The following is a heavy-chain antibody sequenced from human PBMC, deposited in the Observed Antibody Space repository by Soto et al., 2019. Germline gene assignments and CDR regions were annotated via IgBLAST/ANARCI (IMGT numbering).Heavy chain of an antibody. V-gene: IGHV4-39*01. D-gene: IGHD3-22*01. J-gene: IGHJ4*02. CDR1: GGSISSSNYY. Sequence: PSETLSLTCTVSGGSISSSNYYWAWIRQPPGKGLEWIGSFYYTGSTYYNPSLRSRVTISVDTSKNQFSLKLSSVTAADTAVYYCARPIEGGTSGYYNWGQGTLVTVSS. CDR2: FYYTGST. CDR3: ARPIEGGTSGYYN.